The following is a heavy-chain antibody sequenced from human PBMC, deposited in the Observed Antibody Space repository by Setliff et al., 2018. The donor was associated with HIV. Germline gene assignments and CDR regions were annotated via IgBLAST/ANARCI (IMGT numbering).Heavy chain of an antibody. J-gene: IGHJ4*02. D-gene: IGHD3-22*01. CDR2: IYSTGDT. CDR3: AGVRLTMIMMVDYFDQ. V-gene: IGHV4-4*07. CDR1: GGSISNFY. Sequence: PSETLSLTCSVSGGSISNFYWSWIRQPPGKGLEWVGHIYSTGDTNYNPSLKSRVTLSADTSKNQLSLSLTPVTAADTAVYYCAGVRLTMIMMVDYFDQWGQGTLVTVSS.